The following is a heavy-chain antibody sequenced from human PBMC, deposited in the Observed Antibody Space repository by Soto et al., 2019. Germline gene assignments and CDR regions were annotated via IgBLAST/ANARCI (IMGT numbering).Heavy chain of an antibody. CDR2: IYFSGST. CDR3: ASNPTSGSIAVAAGGGV. Sequence: HAETMCLTCTCLDFYLRSSLYYWDWIRKPPGKGLEWIGNIYFSGSTYYNPSLRSRVSISVDTSKNQFSLKLSSVTAADTAVYYCASNPTSGSIAVAAGGGVWGQGTLVTVSS. V-gene: IGHV4-39*01. CDR1: DFYLRSSLYY. J-gene: IGHJ4*02. D-gene: IGHD6-19*01.